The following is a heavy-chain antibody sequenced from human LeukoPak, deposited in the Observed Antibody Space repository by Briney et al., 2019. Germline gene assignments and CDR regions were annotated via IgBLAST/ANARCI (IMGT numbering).Heavy chain of an antibody. D-gene: IGHD1-1*01. CDR2: SIGYSGKA. CDR3: ARGKTIDY. Sequence: ASVTVSCKVPVYMLTSFGVSWVRQAPGQGLEWIGWSIGYSGKANYAQKLQDRITMTTDLSTSTVYMELKSLTSDDTAIYYCARGKTIDYWGQGTLVTASS. J-gene: IGHJ4*02. V-gene: IGHV1-18*01. CDR1: VYMLTSFG.